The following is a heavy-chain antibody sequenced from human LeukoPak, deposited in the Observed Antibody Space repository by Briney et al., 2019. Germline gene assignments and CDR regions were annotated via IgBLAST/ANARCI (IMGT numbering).Heavy chain of an antibody. CDR3: AKDFSYYDNSGNGPDY. Sequence: GGSLRLSCAASGFPFSSYGMHWVRQAPGRGLEWVAIIWYDGNNKYYADSVKGRFTISRDNSKNTLYLQMNSLRAEDTAVYYCAKDFSYYDNSGNGPDYWGQGTLLPVSS. V-gene: IGHV3-33*06. D-gene: IGHD3-22*01. CDR2: IWYDGNNK. CDR1: GFPFSSYG. J-gene: IGHJ4*02.